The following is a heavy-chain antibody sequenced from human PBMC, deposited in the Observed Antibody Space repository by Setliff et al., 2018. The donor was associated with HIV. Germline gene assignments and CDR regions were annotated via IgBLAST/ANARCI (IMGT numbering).Heavy chain of an antibody. V-gene: IGHV4-59*01. CDR2: IYYPGST. CDR3: ARSSGSYWMNAFDI. CDR1: SGSISSYY. Sequence: PSETLSLTCTVSSGSISSYYWSWIRQPPGKGLEWIGYIYYPGSTNYKPSLRSRVTISLDTSKNQFSLNLSSVTAADTAVYYCARSSGSYWMNAFDIWGQGTMATVSS. J-gene: IGHJ3*02. D-gene: IGHD1-26*01.